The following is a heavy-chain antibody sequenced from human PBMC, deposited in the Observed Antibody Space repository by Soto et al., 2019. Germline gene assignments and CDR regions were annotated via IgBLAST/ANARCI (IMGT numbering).Heavy chain of an antibody. V-gene: IGHV3-23*01. J-gene: IGHJ3*02. CDR2: ISGSGGSA. D-gene: IGHD2-2*01. CDR1: GFTFSSYA. CDR3: AKALVRRPNAFDI. Sequence: GGSLRLSCGASGFTFSSYAMSWVRQAPGKGLEWVSAISGSGGSAYYADSVKGRFTISRDNSKNTLYLQMNSLRAEDTAVYYCAKALVRRPNAFDIWGQGTMVTVSS.